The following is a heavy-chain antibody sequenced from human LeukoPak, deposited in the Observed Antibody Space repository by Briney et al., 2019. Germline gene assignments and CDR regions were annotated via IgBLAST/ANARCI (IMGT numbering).Heavy chain of an antibody. J-gene: IGHJ4*02. CDR1: GGSISSYY. CDR3: ATNNYLMTVPDY. Sequence: SETLSLTCTVSGGSISSYYWSWIRQPPGKGLEWIGYIYYSGSTNYNPSLKSRVTISVDTSKNQFSLKLSSVTAADTAVYYCATNNYLMTVPDYWGQGTLVTVSS. V-gene: IGHV4-59*01. D-gene: IGHD1/OR15-1a*01. CDR2: IYYSGST.